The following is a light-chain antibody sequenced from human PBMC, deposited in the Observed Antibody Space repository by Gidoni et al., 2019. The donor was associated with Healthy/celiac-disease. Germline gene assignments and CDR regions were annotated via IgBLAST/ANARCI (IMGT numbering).Light chain of an antibody. V-gene: IGLV2-23*02. CDR2: EVS. Sequence: QSALTQPASVSGSPGQSITISCTGTSSDVGSYNLVSWYQQHPGKAPKLMIYEVSKRPSGVSNHFSGSKSGNTASLTISGLQAEDEADYYCCSYAGSSTPFGGGTKLTVL. CDR3: CSYAGSSTP. CDR1: SSDVGSYNL. J-gene: IGLJ2*01.